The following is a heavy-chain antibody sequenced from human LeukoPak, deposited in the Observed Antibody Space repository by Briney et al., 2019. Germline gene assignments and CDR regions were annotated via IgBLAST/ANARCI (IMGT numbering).Heavy chain of an antibody. CDR1: GFTVSSNY. CDR2: IYSGGST. CDR3: ARVSFGSYGFEYYFDY. J-gene: IGHJ4*02. D-gene: IGHD5-18*01. V-gene: IGHV3-53*01. Sequence: GGSLRLSCAASGFTVSSNYMSWVRQAPGKGLEWVSVIYSGGSTYYADSVKGRFTISRDNSKNTLYLQMNSLRAEDTAVYYCARVSFGSYGFEYYFDYRGQGTLVTVSS.